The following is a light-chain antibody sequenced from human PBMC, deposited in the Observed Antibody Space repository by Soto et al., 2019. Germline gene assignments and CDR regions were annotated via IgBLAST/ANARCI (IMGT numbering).Light chain of an antibody. CDR3: QQYNVWPLT. CDR1: QSVSSN. Sequence: EIVMTQSPATLSVSPGERATLSCRASQSVSSNLAWYQQKPGQTPKLLLYVASTRATGIPARFSGSGSGTEFTLTISSLQSEDFAVYYCQQYNVWPLTFGGGNKVEFK. CDR2: VAS. V-gene: IGKV3-15*01. J-gene: IGKJ4*01.